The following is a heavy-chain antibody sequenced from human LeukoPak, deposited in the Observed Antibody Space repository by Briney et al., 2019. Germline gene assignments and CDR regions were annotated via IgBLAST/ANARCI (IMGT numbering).Heavy chain of an antibody. V-gene: IGHV4-61*02. J-gene: IGHJ4*02. D-gene: IGHD3-9*01. CDR3: ARGAHILTGYYATDY. Sequence: PSQTLSLTCSVSGASISSGSYYWSWIRQPAGKGLEWIGRIYTSGSTNYNPSLKSRVTMSVDTSKNQFSLKLSSVTAADTAVYYCARGAHILTGYYATDYWGQGTLVTVSS. CDR2: IYTSGST. CDR1: GASISSGSYY.